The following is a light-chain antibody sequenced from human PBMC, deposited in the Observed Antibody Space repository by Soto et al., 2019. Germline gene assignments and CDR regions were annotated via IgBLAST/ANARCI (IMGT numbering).Light chain of an antibody. CDR2: EVT. CDR1: SSDVACYNY. CDR3: SSYTTSTTPGVL. V-gene: IGLV2-14*01. Sequence: QSALTQPASVSGSPGQSITISCTGTSSDVACYNYVSWYQQHPGTAPKLMIYEVTNRPSGVSNRFSGSKSGNTASLTISGLQAEDEADYYCSSYTTSTTPGVLFGGGTKLTVL. J-gene: IGLJ2*01.